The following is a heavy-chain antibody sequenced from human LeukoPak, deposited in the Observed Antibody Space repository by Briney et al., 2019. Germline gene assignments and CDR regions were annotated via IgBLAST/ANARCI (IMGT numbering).Heavy chain of an antibody. CDR3: ARDMPYASGGLDS. CDR1: GGFISSYF. D-gene: IGHD1-26*01. Sequence: PSETLSFSSTVSGGFISSYFWAWIRQPAGKGLEWLGHFYPSGTANYNPSLKSRLTLPLDTSKSQFSLKLTSVTAADTAVYYCARDMPYASGGLDSWGHRKFAIVSS. V-gene: IGHV4-4*07. CDR2: FYPSGTA. J-gene: IGHJ5*01.